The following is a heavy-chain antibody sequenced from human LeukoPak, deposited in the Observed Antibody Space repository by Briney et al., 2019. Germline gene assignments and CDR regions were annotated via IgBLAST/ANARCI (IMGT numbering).Heavy chain of an antibody. Sequence: GGSLRLSCAASGFTFSSFWMHWVRQAPGKGLVWVSRVNSDGSSTSYADSVKGRFTISRDNAKNTLYLQMNSLRAEDTAVYYCARDLLSSHYRGDCFDYWGQGTLVTVSS. V-gene: IGHV3-74*01. CDR3: ARDLLSSHYRGDCFDY. CDR1: GFTFSSFW. CDR2: VNSDGSST. D-gene: IGHD6-13*01. J-gene: IGHJ4*02.